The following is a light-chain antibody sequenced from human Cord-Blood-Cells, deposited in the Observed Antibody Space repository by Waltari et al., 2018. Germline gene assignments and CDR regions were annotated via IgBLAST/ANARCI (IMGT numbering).Light chain of an antibody. Sequence: DIQMTHSPSSLSASVGESVTITCRASQSISSYLNWYQQKPGKAPKLLIYAASSLQSGVPSRFSGSGSGTDFTLTISSLQPEDFATYYCQQSYSTPYTFGQGTKLEIK. CDR2: AAS. CDR1: QSISSY. CDR3: QQSYSTPYT. V-gene: IGKV1-39*01. J-gene: IGKJ2*01.